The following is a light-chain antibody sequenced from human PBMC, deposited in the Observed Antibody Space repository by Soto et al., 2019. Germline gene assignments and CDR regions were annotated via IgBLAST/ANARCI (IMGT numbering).Light chain of an antibody. CDR1: ESLLHSNGDNS. V-gene: IGKV2-28*01. J-gene: IGKJ5*01. CDR3: MQALQNPIT. Sequence: DIVMTQSPLSLSVTPGESSSISCRSSESLLHSNGDNSLDWYLQKPGQSPQXLIYLGSNRASGVPERFSGSGSGTDFTLKISRVEAEDVAHYYCMQALQNPITFGQGTRLEIK. CDR2: LGS.